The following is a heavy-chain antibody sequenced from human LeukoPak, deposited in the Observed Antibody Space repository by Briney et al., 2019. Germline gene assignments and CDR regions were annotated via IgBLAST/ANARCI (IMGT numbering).Heavy chain of an antibody. J-gene: IGHJ4*02. CDR2: VSSSASTQ. CDR3: ARPRGGGSHDDFDY. D-gene: IGHD1-26*01. CDR1: GFSFSTYS. Sequence: GGSLRLSCVASGFSFSTYSMNWVRHAAGKGLEWVSYVSSSASTQYYADSVEGRFTVSRDNAKNSLYLQMNSLGAEDSGVYYCARPRGGGSHDDFDYWGQGTLVTVSS. V-gene: IGHV3-48*01.